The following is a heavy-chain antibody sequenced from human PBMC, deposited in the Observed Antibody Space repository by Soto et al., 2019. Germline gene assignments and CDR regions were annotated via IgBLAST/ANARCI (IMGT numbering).Heavy chain of an antibody. CDR1: GFTLSSYA. D-gene: IGHD3-3*01. J-gene: IGHJ5*02. CDR3: AKAPQGDFGSGHRGFDP. Sequence: EVQRLESGGGWGQQGGSLRRSCAASGFTLSSYAMGWVRQPPGRGMEWVSAISGGVVSTYYADSVKVMFTISTDNSKNSVYLELNRPGAEDTAVYYCAKAPQGDFGSGHRGFDPWGQGTLVTVSS. CDR2: ISGGVVST. V-gene: IGHV3-23*01.